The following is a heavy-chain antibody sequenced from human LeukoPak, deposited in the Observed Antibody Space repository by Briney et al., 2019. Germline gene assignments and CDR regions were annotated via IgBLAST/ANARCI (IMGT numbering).Heavy chain of an antibody. D-gene: IGHD3-10*01. Sequence: PSETLSLTCAVYGGSFSGYYWSWIRQPPGKGLEWIGEINHSGSTNYNPSLKSRVTISVDTSKNQFSLKLSSVTAADTAVYYCARRMGRGAYGSGSRYYYMDVWGKGTTVTISS. CDR2: INHSGST. J-gene: IGHJ6*03. CDR1: GGSFSGYY. CDR3: ARRMGRGAYGSGSRYYYMDV. V-gene: IGHV4-34*01.